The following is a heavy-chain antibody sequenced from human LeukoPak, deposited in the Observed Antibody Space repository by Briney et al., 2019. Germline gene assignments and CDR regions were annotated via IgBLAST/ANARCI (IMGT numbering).Heavy chain of an antibody. D-gene: IGHD3-10*01. CDR3: ARSTGSQLLWFGEFDY. CDR2: IYYSVRT. CDR1: GGSVSSGSYY. Sequence: SETLSLTCIVSGGSVSSGSYYWSWIRQPPGKGLGCIGFIYYSVRTNYNPSLKSRVTISVDTSKNQFSLKLSSVTAADTAVYYCARSTGSQLLWFGEFDYWGQGTLVTVSS. J-gene: IGHJ4*02. V-gene: IGHV4-61*01.